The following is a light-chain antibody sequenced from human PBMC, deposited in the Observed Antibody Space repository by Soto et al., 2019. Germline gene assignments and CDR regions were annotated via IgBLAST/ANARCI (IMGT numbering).Light chain of an antibody. CDR2: EVS. J-gene: IGLJ2*01. CDR3: CSYAGSSTWVV. Sequence: QSALTQPASVSGSPGQSITISCTGTSSDVGSYNLVSWYQQHPGKAPKLMIYEVSKRPSGVSNRFSGSKSGNTASLTISGLQAEDDADYYCCSYAGSSTWVVFGGGTQLTVL. CDR1: SSDVGSYNL. V-gene: IGLV2-23*02.